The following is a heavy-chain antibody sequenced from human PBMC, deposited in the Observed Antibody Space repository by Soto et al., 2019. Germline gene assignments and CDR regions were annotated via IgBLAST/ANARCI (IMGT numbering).Heavy chain of an antibody. CDR3: ARSARTDYSKTPGSFDY. J-gene: IGHJ4*02. CDR2: INHSGGT. V-gene: IGHV4-34*01. CDR1: GGSFSGYY. Sequence: LSLTCAVYGGSFSGYYWSWIRQPPGKGLEWIGEINHSGGTNYNPSLKSRVTISVDTSKNQFSLKLSSVTAADTAVYYCARSARTDYSKTPGSFDYWGQGTLVTVSS. D-gene: IGHD4-4*01.